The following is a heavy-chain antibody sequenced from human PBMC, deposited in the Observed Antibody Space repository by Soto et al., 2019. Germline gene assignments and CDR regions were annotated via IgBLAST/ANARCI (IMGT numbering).Heavy chain of an antibody. CDR3: ARESFNSGWYIDY. J-gene: IGHJ4*02. CDR2: VSGSGDST. CDR1: GFTFSSYA. D-gene: IGHD6-19*01. V-gene: IGHV3-23*01. Sequence: GGSLRLSCVASGFTFSSYAMSWVRQAPGKGLEWVSGVSGSGDSTYYADSVKGRFTISRDNSKNTLYLQLTSLRVEDTAVYFCARESFNSGWYIDYWGQGTPVTVSS.